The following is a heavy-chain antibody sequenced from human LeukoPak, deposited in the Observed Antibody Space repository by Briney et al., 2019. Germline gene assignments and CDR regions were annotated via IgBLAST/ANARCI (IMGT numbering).Heavy chain of an antibody. Sequence: SGTLSLTCAVSGGSISSSNWWSWVRQPPGKGLEWIGEIYHSGSTNYNPSLKSRVTISVDTSKNQFSLKLSSVTAADTAVYYCARSRGWYCSSTSCLDYYGMDVWGQGTTVTVSS. CDR1: GGSISSSNW. D-gene: IGHD2-2*01. J-gene: IGHJ6*02. CDR3: ARSRGWYCSSTSCLDYYGMDV. CDR2: IYHSGST. V-gene: IGHV4-4*02.